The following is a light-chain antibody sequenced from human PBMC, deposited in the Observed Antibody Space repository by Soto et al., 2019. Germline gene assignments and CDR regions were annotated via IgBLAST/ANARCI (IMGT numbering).Light chain of an antibody. Sequence: EIVVTPSSGTLSLSPGERAPLSRRALQTVNRNYLGWYQQKPGQAPRFLIHSASDRATGTPDRFSGSGSGTDFTLTISRLEPEDFAVYYCQEYDGAPPITFGLGTRLEIK. CDR3: QEYDGAPPIT. J-gene: IGKJ5*01. CDR2: SAS. V-gene: IGKV3-20*01. CDR1: QTVNRNY.